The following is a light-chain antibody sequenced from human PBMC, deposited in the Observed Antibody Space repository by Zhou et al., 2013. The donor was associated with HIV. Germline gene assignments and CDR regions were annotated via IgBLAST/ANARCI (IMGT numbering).Light chain of an antibody. CDR2: QAS. J-gene: IGKJ1*01. Sequence: DIQMTQSPSTLSASVGDRVTITCRASQSINTWLAWYQQKPGKAPKLLIYQASSLKPGVPSRFRGSGSGAEFTLTISSLQPDDFATYYCQQYNSYSRTFGQGTKVEVK. V-gene: IGKV1-5*03. CDR1: QSINTW. CDR3: QQYNSYSRT.